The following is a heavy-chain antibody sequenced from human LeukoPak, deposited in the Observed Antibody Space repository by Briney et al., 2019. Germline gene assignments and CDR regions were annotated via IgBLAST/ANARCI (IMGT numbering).Heavy chain of an antibody. CDR2: INWSGGCT. CDR1: GFTFEDYG. D-gene: IGHD1-26*01. V-gene: IGHV3-20*04. CDR3: AGGGATGAFDI. Sequence: AGGSLTLSCAASGFTFEDYGMSRVRHAPGKGLEWVSGINWSGGCTVYTVRVKGRFTISRDNAKNSLYLQMNSLGAEDTALYYCAGGGATGAFDIWGQGTMVTVSS. J-gene: IGHJ3*02.